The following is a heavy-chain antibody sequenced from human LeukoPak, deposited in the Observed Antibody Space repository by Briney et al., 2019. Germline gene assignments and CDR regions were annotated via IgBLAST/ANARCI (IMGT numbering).Heavy chain of an antibody. CDR3: ARDKAIFGVVMFDY. CDR1: GYTFSGYY. CDR2: INPNSGGT. J-gene: IGHJ4*02. V-gene: IGHV1-2*02. D-gene: IGHD3-3*01. Sequence: ASVKVSCKASGYTFSGYYLHWVRRAPGQGLEWMGWINPNSGGTNYAQKFQGRVTMTRDTSISTAYMELSRLRSDDTAVYYCARDKAIFGVVMFDYWGQGTLVTVSS.